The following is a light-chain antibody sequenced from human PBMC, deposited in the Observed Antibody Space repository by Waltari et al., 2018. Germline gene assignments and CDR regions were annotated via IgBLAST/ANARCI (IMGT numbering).Light chain of an antibody. J-gene: IGKJ4*01. CDR3: QQRSNWLLT. CDR1: QSVSSY. V-gene: IGKV3-11*01. CDR2: DAS. Sequence: EIVLTQSPATLSLSPGERATLPCRASQSVSSYLAWYQQTPGQAPRLLIYDASNRATGIPARFSGSGSGTDFTLTISSLEPEDFAVYYCQQRSNWLLTFGGGTKVEIK.